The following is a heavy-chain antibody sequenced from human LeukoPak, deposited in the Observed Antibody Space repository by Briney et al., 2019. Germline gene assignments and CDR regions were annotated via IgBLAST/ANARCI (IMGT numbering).Heavy chain of an antibody. V-gene: IGHV3-15*01. CDR3: TTDLRGQQWPLVDY. Sequence: SGGSLRLSCAASGFTFSNAWMSWVRQAPGKGLEWVGRIRSKTDGGTTDYAAPVKGRFTISRDDSKNTLYLQMNSLKTEDTAVYYCTTDLRGQQWPLVDYWGQGTLVTVSS. CDR1: GFTFSNAW. J-gene: IGHJ4*02. D-gene: IGHD6-19*01. CDR2: IRSKTDGGTT.